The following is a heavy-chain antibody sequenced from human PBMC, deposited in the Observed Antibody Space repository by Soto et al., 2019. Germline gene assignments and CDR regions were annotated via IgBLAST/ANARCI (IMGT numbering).Heavy chain of an antibody. CDR1: GGSISSNNYY. J-gene: IGHJ5*02. CDR2: IYYSGST. D-gene: IGHD3-22*01. Sequence: SETLSLTCSVSGGSISSNNYYWGWIRQPPGKALEWIGSIYYSGSTYYNPSLKSRVTISVDTSKNQFSLKLNSVTAADTAVYYCARQGITMIVVVVTDNWFDPWGQGTLVTVSS. CDR3: ARQGITMIVVVVTDNWFDP. V-gene: IGHV4-39*01.